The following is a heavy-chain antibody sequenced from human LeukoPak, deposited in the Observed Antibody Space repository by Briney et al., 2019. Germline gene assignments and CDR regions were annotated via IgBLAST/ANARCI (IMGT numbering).Heavy chain of an antibody. J-gene: IGHJ6*03. V-gene: IGHV4-61*02. CDR1: GGSISGGSYS. Sequence: SETLSLTCTVSGGSISGGSYSWSWIRQPAGKGLEWIGRIYTSGSTNYNPSLKSRVTISVDTSKSQFSLKLSSVTAADTAVYYCARVRGDYGEDSYYYYMDVWGKGTTVTISS. CDR2: IYTSGST. D-gene: IGHD4-17*01. CDR3: ARVRGDYGEDSYYYYMDV.